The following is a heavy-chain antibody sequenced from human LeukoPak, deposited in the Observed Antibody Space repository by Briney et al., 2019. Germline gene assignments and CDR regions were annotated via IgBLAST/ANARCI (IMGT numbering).Heavy chain of an antibody. CDR2: ISSSSSYI. V-gene: IGHV3-21*01. Sequence: GGSLRLSCAASGFTFSNYIMNWVRQAPGKGLEWVSSISSSSSYISYADSVKGRFTISRDNAKNSLSLQMNSLRAEDTAVYYCAKVGRGIDYWGQGTLVTVSS. J-gene: IGHJ4*02. D-gene: IGHD1-14*01. CDR3: AKVGRGIDY. CDR1: GFTFSNYI.